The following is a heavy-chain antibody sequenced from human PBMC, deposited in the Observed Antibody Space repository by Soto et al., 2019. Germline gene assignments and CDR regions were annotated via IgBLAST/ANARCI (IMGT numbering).Heavy chain of an antibody. Sequence: PGGSLRLSCAASGFTFSSYAMSWIRQAPGKGLEWVSAISGSGGSTYYADSVKGRFTISRDNSKNTLYLQMNSLRAEDTAVYYCAKDLGRWELLLYFDYWGQGTLVTVS. J-gene: IGHJ4*02. V-gene: IGHV3-23*01. D-gene: IGHD1-26*01. CDR1: GFTFSSYA. CDR2: ISGSGGST. CDR3: AKDLGRWELLLYFDY.